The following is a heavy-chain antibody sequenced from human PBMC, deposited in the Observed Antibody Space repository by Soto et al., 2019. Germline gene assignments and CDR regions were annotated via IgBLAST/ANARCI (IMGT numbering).Heavy chain of an antibody. V-gene: IGHV6-1*01. D-gene: IGHD6-19*01. CDR3: AGELDIHHGLGY. CDR2: TYYRSNWIF. Sequence: QVQLQQSGPGLVKPSQTLSLTCAISWGSVSSNTATWNWVRQSPSRGLGWLGRTYYRSNWIFDYALSVKSRITINPDTTKNHFSLQLNSLTPEDTAVYYCAGELDIHHGLGYWGPGTSVTVSS. J-gene: IGHJ4*02. CDR1: WGSVSSNTAT.